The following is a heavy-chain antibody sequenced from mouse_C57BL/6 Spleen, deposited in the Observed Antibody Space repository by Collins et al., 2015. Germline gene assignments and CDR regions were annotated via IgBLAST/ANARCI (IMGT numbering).Heavy chain of an antibody. CDR3: TRTMDY. Sequence: GYTFTDYEMHWVKQTPVHGLEWIGVIDPETGGTAYNQKFKGKAILTADKSSSTAYMELRSLTSEDSAVYYCTRTMDYWGQGTSVTVSS. J-gene: IGHJ4*01. CDR1: GYTFTDYE. V-gene: IGHV1-15*01. CDR2: IDPETGGT.